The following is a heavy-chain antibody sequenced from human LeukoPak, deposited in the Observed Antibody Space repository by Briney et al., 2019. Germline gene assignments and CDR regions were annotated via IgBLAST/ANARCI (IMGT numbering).Heavy chain of an antibody. CDR2: VYWPDDK. V-gene: IGHV2-5*04. CDR1: GFSLNSHGVA. CDR3: VHVSCRGGSCYLYNDWDWFDP. J-gene: IGHJ5*02. D-gene: IGHD2-15*01. Sequence: ESGPTLVKPTETLTLTCTFSGFSLNSHGVAVGWIRQPPGKAPEWLSLVYWPDDKRYSPSLKTRLTVTKDTSNQQVVLTMTNMEPVDTGTYYCVHVSCRGGSCYLYNDWDWFDPWGQGTLVTVSS.